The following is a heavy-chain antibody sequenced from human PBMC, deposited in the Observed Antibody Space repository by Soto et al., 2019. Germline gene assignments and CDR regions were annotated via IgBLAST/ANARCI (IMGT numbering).Heavy chain of an antibody. V-gene: IGHV3-23*01. J-gene: IGHJ4*02. D-gene: IGHD5-12*01. Sequence: PGGSLRLSCAASGFSFSRYAMMWVRQAPGKGQEWVAGMTGSGGDIRYADSVKGRFTISKDNSKNTLYLQMNSLRAEDTAIYYCAKDAVYNDGLWLVANWGQGTLVTVSS. CDR1: GFSFSRYA. CDR2: MTGSGGDI. CDR3: AKDAVYNDGLWLVAN.